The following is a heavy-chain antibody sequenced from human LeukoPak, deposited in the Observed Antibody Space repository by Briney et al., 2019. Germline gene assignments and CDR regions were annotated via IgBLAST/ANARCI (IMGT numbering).Heavy chain of an antibody. CDR2: INYSGNT. V-gene: IGHV4-59*08. J-gene: IGHJ4*02. CDR1: GGSISDYY. Sequence: KPSETLSLTCTVSGGSISDYYWSWIRQPPGKGLEWIAHINYSGNTDYNPSLKSRVTISVDTSKNHFSLKLNSVTAADTAVYYCARLNVLNNSVLHHFDRWGQGTLVTVSS. CDR3: ARLNVLNNSVLHHFDR. D-gene: IGHD1/OR15-1a*01.